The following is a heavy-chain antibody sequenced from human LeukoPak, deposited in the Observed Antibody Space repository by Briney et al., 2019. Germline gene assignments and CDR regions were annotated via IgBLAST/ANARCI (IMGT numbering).Heavy chain of an antibody. D-gene: IGHD4-11*01. Sequence: GGSLRLSCAASGFTFDDYAMHWIRQAPGKGLEWVSLIIGDGASIYHVDSVKGRFTISRDNSKSSLYLQMNSLTTEDTALYYCAKDLTAVGSPWFDPWGQGTLVTVSS. CDR2: IIGDGASI. V-gene: IGHV3-43*02. J-gene: IGHJ5*02. CDR1: GFTFDDYA. CDR3: AKDLTAVGSPWFDP.